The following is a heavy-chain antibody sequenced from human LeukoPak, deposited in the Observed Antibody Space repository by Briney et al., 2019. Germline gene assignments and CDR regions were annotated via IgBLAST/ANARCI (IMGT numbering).Heavy chain of an antibody. V-gene: IGHV4-34*01. CDR2: INHSGST. Sequence: SETLSLTCAVYGGSFSGYYWTWVRQPPGKGLEWIGEINHSGSTNYNPSLKSRVTMSVDTSKNQFSLNLNSVTAADTAVYYCARGFSGYYAGDAFEIWGQGTMVTVSS. CDR1: GGSFSGYY. J-gene: IGHJ3*02. CDR3: ARGFSGYYAGDAFEI. D-gene: IGHD3-22*01.